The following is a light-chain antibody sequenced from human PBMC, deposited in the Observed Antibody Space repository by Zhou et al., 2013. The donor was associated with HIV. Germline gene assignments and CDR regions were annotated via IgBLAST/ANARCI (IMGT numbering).Light chain of an antibody. Sequence: EIVLTQSPVTLSLSPGERVTLSCRASQSVSTYLAWYQHKPGQAPRLLMYGASNRPTGIPDRFRGSGSGDRTSLSLSADWSLNDFAVYYCQQYGSPLFTFGGGTKVEIK. J-gene: IGKJ4*01. CDR1: QSVSTY. CDR3: QQYGSPLFT. CDR2: GAS. V-gene: IGKV3-20*01.